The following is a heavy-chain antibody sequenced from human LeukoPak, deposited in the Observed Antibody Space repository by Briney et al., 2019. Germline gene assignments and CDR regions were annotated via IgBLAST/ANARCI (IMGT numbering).Heavy chain of an antibody. CDR2: IYSGGST. J-gene: IGHJ4*02. D-gene: IGHD1-26*01. V-gene: IGHV3-66*01. CDR1: GFTVSSNY. Sequence: GGSLRLSCATSGFTVSSNYVSWVRQAPGKGLEWVSVIYSGGSTYYADSVKGRFTISRDNSKNTLYLQMNSLRAEDTAVYYCARGSGSYYGIIDYWGQGTLVTVSS. CDR3: ARGSGSYYGIIDY.